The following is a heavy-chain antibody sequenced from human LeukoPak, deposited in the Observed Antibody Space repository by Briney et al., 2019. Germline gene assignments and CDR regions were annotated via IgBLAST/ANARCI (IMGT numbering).Heavy chain of an antibody. J-gene: IGHJ4*02. D-gene: IGHD5-18*01. V-gene: IGHV1-18*01. CDR3: ARCDRGPHTAMADY. CDR1: GYTFTSYG. CDR2: ISAYNGNT. Sequence: GASVKVSCKASGYTFTSYGISWVRQAPGQGLEWMGWISAYNGNTNYAQTLQGRVTMTTDTSTSTAYMELRSLRSDDTAVYYCARCDRGPHTAMADYWGQGTLVTVSS.